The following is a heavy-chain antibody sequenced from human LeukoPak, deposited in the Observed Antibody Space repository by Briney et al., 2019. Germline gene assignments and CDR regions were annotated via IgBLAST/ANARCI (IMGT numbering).Heavy chain of an antibody. CDR2: FDPEDGET. J-gene: IGHJ4*02. D-gene: IGHD3-22*01. CDR1: GYTLTELS. CDR3: ATVYYYDSSGHFDY. Sequence: ASVKVSCKVSGYTLTELSMHWVRQAPGKGLEWMGGFDPEDGETIYAQKFQGRVTMTEDTSTDTAYMELSSLRSEDTAVYYCATVYYYDSSGHFDYWGQRTLVTVSS. V-gene: IGHV1-24*01.